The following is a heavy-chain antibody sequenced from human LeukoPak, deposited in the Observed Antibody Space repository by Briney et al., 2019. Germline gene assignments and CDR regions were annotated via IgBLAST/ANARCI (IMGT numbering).Heavy chain of an antibody. CDR1: GGTFSSYA. Sequence: GASVTVSCKASGGTFSSYAIRWVRQAPGQGLEWMGRIIPILGIANYAQKFQGRVTITADKSTSTAYMELSSLRSEDTAVYYCARGYSYTDFDYWGQGTLVTVSS. V-gene: IGHV1-69*04. CDR3: ARGYSYTDFDY. D-gene: IGHD5-18*01. CDR2: IIPILGIA. J-gene: IGHJ4*02.